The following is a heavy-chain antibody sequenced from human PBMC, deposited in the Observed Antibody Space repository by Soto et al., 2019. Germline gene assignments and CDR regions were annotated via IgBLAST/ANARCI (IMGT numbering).Heavy chain of an antibody. CDR3: ARVGDSSLNYYYYYMDV. CDR2: IYYSGST. CDR1: GGSISSGGYY. V-gene: IGHV4-31*03. D-gene: IGHD6-13*01. J-gene: IGHJ6*03. Sequence: QVQLQESGPGLVKPSQTLSLTCTVSGGSISSGGYYWSWIRQHPGKGLEWIGYIYYSGSTYYNPSLKSRVTISVDTSKNQFSLKLSSVTAADTAVYYCARVGDSSLNYYYYYMDVWGKGTTVTVSS.